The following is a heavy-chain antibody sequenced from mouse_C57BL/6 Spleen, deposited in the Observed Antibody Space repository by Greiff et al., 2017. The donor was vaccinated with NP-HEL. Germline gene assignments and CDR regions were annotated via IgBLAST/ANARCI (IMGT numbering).Heavy chain of an antibody. CDR2: IRLKSDNYAT. CDR3: SNWDAMDY. Sequence: EVKLQESGGGLVQPGGSMKLSCVASGFTFSNYWMNWVRQSPEKGLEWVAQIRLKSDNYATHYAESVKGRFTISRDDSKSSVYLQMNNLRAEDTGIYYCSNWDAMDYWGQGTSVTVSS. J-gene: IGHJ4*01. D-gene: IGHD4-1*01. V-gene: IGHV6-3*01. CDR1: GFTFSNYW.